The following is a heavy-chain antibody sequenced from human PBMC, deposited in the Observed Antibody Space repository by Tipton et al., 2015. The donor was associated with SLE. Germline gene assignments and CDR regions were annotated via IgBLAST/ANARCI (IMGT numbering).Heavy chain of an antibody. CDR3: ARDQPSSASAFDI. V-gene: IGHV3-66*01. J-gene: IGHJ3*02. D-gene: IGHD6-19*01. CDR1: GFTVSSNY. CDR2: IYSGGST. Sequence: SLRLSCAASGFTVSSNYMNWVRQDPGKGLEWVSVIYSGGSTYYSDSVKGRFTISRDNSKNTLYLQMNSLRAEDTAVYYCARDQPSSASAFDIWGQGTMVTVSS.